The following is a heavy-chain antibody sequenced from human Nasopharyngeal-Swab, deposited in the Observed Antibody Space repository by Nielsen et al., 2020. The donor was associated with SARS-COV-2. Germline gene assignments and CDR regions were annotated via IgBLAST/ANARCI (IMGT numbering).Heavy chain of an antibody. CDR3: ARSGDTAMVLGAFDI. CDR1: GGTFSSYA. J-gene: IGHJ3*02. D-gene: IGHD5-18*01. V-gene: IGHV1-69*13. CDR2: IIPIFGTA. Sequence: SVKVSCKASGGTFSSYAISWVRQAPGQGLEWMGGIIPIFGTANYAQKFQGRVTITADESTSTAYMELSSLRSEDTAVYYCARSGDTAMVLGAFDIRGQGTMVTVSS.